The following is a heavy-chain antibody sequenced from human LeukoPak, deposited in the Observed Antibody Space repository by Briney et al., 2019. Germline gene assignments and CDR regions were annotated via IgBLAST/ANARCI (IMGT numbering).Heavy chain of an antibody. CDR3: ARGKVAGTYYFDY. Sequence: SETLSLTCAVYGGSFSGYYWSWIRQPPGKGLEWIGEINHSGSTNYNPSLKSRVTISVDTSKNQFSLKLSSVTAADTAVYYCARGKVAGTYYFDYWGQGTLVTVPS. CDR2: INHSGST. D-gene: IGHD6-19*01. J-gene: IGHJ4*02. CDR1: GGSFSGYY. V-gene: IGHV4-34*01.